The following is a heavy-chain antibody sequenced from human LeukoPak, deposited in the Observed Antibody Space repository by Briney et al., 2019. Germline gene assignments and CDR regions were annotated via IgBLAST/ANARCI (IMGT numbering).Heavy chain of an antibody. CDR2: MNPNSGNT. J-gene: IGHJ2*01. V-gene: IGHV1-8*01. CDR3: LLRYFDWSVDLWYFDL. CDR1: GYTFTSYD. Sequence: ASVKVSCKASGYTFTSYDINWVRQATGQGLEWMGWMNPNSGNTGYAQKFQGRVAMTRNTSISTAYMELSSLRSEDTAVYYRLLRYFDWSVDLWYFDLWGRGTLVTVSS. D-gene: IGHD3-9*01.